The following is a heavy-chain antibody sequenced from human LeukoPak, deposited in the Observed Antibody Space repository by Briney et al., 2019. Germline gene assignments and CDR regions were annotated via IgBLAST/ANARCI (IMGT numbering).Heavy chain of an antibody. D-gene: IGHD6-13*01. J-gene: IGHJ4*02. CDR2: IKGDGSEK. CDR1: GFSFSSHW. CDR3: ARQLGQQLVKGACDY. V-gene: IGHV3-7*01. Sequence: GGSLRLSCAASGFSFSSHWMNWVRQAPGKGLQWVATIKGDGSEKFYVDSVKGRFTISRDNAKNSLYLQMNSLRAEDTAVYYCARQLGQQLVKGACDYWGQGTLVTVSS.